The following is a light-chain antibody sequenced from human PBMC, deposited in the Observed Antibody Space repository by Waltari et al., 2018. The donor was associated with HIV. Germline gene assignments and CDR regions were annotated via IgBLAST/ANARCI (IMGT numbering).Light chain of an antibody. CDR3: SSYTSSSTLGVV. J-gene: IGLJ2*01. CDR2: EVY. Sequence: QSALTQPASVSGSPGQSITIPCTRTSSDVVGYNYVAWYQQHPRKAPKSMSFEVYNRPSGVSNRFSGSKSGNTASQTISGLQAEDEADYYCSSYTSSSTLGVVFGGGTQLTVL. V-gene: IGLV2-14*01. CDR1: SSDVVGYNY.